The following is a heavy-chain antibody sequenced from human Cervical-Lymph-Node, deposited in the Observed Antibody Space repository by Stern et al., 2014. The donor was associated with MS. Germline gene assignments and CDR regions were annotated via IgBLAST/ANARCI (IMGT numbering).Heavy chain of an antibody. D-gene: IGHD2-21*02. CDR1: GFTFGDYV. V-gene: IGHV3-9*01. Sequence: QLVESGGGLVQPGRSLRLSCAASGFTFGDYVMNWVRQAPGKGLEWVSGISWNRGTIGYADSVKGRFTISRDNAKNSLYLQMNSLRAEDTALYYCAKDKGDFDAFDIWGQGTMVTVSS. J-gene: IGHJ3*02. CDR2: ISWNRGTI. CDR3: AKDKGDFDAFDI.